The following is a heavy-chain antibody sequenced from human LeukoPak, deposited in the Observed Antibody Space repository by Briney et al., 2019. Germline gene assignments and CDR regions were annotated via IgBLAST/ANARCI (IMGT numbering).Heavy chain of an antibody. Sequence: ASVKVSCKVSGYSLTELPMHWVRQAPRKGLEWMGGFDPEEGETIYAQKFQGRVSMTEDTSTDTAYMELSRLRSEDTAVYYCATDSVGVVTALTYGWYFDLWGRGTLVTVSS. J-gene: IGHJ2*01. CDR2: FDPEEGET. CDR1: GYSLTELP. V-gene: IGHV1-24*01. D-gene: IGHD2-21*02. CDR3: ATDSVGVVTALTYGWYFDL.